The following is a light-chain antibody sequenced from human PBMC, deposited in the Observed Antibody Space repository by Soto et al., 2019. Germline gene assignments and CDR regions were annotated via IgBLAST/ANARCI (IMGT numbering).Light chain of an antibody. J-gene: IGLJ3*02. CDR1: SSNIGAGYD. V-gene: IGLV1-40*01. CDR2: GNN. CDR3: QSFDSILSAWV. Sequence: QSVLTQPPSVSGAPGQRVTISCTGNSSNIGAGYDVHWYQQLPGTAPKLLIYGNNNRPSGVPDRFSDSKSGTSASLVITGLQAEDEADYYCQSFDSILSAWVFGGGTKLTVL.